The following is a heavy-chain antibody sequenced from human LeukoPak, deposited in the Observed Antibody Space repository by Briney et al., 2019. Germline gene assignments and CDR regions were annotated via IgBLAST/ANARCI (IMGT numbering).Heavy chain of an antibody. Sequence: GGSLRLSCAASGFTFSSYAMHWVRQAPGKGLEWVAVISYDGSNKYYADSVKGRFTISRDNSKNTLYLQMNSLRAEDTAVYYCAKDANPRFWYYYDSSGPTGYWGQGTLVTVSS. V-gene: IGHV3-30*04. D-gene: IGHD3-22*01. CDR3: AKDANPRFWYYYDSSGPTGY. CDR1: GFTFSSYA. J-gene: IGHJ4*02. CDR2: ISYDGSNK.